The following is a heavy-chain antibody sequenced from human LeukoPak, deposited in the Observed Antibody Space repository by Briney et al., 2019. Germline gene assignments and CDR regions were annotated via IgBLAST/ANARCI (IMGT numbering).Heavy chain of an antibody. CDR3: ARDLGGDSSAMAGAFDI. J-gene: IGHJ3*02. CDR1: GFTFSSYG. CDR2: IWYDGSNK. D-gene: IGHD3-22*01. V-gene: IGHV3-33*01. Sequence: HPGRSLRLSCAASGFTFSSYGMHWVRQAPGKGLEWVAVIWYDGSNKYYADSVKGRFTISRDNAKNSLYLQMNSLRAEDTAVYYCARDLGGDSSAMAGAFDIWGQGTMVTVSS.